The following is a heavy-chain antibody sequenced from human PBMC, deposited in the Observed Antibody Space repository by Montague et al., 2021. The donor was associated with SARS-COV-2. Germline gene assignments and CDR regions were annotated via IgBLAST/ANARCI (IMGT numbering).Heavy chain of an antibody. CDR1: GFTFNNFA. V-gene: IGHV3-30*18. D-gene: IGHD3-10*01. J-gene: IGHJ6*02. Sequence: SLRLSCAASGFTFNNFAMHWVRQAPGKGLEWVAVISYDGSIKYYSDSXXVLFTISRDSSKKTLYLQMNSLSGEDTAVYYCAKNRDIFWFGEGRDSMDVWGQGTTVIVSS. CDR3: AKNRDIFWFGEGRDSMDV. CDR2: ISYDGSIK.